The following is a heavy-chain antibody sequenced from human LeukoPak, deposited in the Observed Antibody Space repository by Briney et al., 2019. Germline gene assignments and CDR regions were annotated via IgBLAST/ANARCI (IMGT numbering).Heavy chain of an antibody. CDR3: AKQTGSGLFILP. CDR1: GVSISSSNSY. CDR2: IYYTGNT. V-gene: IGHV4-39*01. D-gene: IGHD3/OR15-3a*01. Sequence: SETLSLTCSVSGVSISSSNSYWGWIRQPPGKGLEWIGSIYYTGNTYYNASLKSRVTISIDTSKNQFSLKLTSVTAADTAVYYCAKQTGSGLFILPGGQGTLVTVSS. J-gene: IGHJ4*02.